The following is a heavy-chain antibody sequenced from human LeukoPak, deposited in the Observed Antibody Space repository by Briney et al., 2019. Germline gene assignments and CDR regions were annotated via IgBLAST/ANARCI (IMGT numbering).Heavy chain of an antibody. CDR2: IYYSGST. CDR1: GGSISSYY. V-gene: IGHV4-59*08. CDR3: ARFPPYYDILTGYGDY. J-gene: IGHJ4*02. Sequence: SETLSLTCTVSGGSISSYYWSWIRQPPGKGLEGIGYIYYSGSTNYNPSLKSRVTISVDTSKNQFSLKLSSVTAADTAVYYCARFPPYYDILTGYGDYWGQGTLVTVSS. D-gene: IGHD3-9*01.